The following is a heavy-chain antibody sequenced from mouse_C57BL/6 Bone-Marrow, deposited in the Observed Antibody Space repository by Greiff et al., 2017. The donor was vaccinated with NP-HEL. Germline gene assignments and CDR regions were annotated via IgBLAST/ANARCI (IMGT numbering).Heavy chain of an antibody. J-gene: IGHJ3*01. CDR2: IYPRSGNT. CDR1: GYTFTSYG. Sequence: QVQLQQSGAELARPGASVKLSCKASGYTFTSYGISWVKQRTGQGLEWIGEIYPRSGNTYYNEKFKGKATLTADKSSSTAYMELRSLTSEDSAVYFCARPYYFHAWFAYWGQGTLVTVSA. V-gene: IGHV1-81*01. CDR3: ARPYYFHAWFAY. D-gene: IGHD1-1*01.